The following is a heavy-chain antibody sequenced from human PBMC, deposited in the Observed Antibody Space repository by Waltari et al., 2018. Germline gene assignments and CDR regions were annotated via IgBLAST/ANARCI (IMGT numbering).Heavy chain of an antibody. CDR1: GASINSGHFY. CDR2: IHTRGSP. CDR3: ARAGQLSADALDL. J-gene: IGHJ3*01. V-gene: IGHV4-30-4*08. Sequence: QVQLQESGPRLVRPTQTLSLTCSVSGASINSGHFYWTWILQPPGKGLEWIGHIHTRGSPNYNPSLKSRLSLPADTSRNQISLRLTSVTAADTAVYYCARAGQLSADALDLWGQGTVVSVSS. D-gene: IGHD1-1*01.